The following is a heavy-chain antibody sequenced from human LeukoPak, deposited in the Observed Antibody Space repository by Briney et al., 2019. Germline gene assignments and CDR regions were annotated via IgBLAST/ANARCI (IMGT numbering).Heavy chain of an antibody. Sequence: GESLKISCAASGFTVSTNYMSWVRQAPGKGLEWVSVVYDDGSTYYADSVKGRFTISRDNSKNSVFLQMNSLRAEDTAVYYCARHEVGATLHYWGQGTLVTVSS. J-gene: IGHJ4*02. CDR3: ARHEVGATLHY. V-gene: IGHV3-53*01. CDR1: GFTVSTNY. CDR2: VYDDGST. D-gene: IGHD1-26*01.